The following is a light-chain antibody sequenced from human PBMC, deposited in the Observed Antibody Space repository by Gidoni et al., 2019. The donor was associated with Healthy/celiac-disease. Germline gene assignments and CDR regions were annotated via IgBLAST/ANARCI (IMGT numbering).Light chain of an antibody. CDR2: GNS. Sequence: QSVLTQPPSVSGAPGPRVTISCTGSSSHIGAGYAFHWYQQRPGTAPKLIIYGNSNRPSGVPDRFSGSKSGTSASLAITGLQAEDEADYYCQSYDSSLSALFGGGTKLTVL. J-gene: IGLJ2*01. CDR3: QSYDSSLSAL. V-gene: IGLV1-40*01. CDR1: SSHIGAGYA.